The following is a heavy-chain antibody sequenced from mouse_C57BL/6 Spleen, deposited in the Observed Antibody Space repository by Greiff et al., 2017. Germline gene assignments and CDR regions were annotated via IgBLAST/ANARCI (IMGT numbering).Heavy chain of an antibody. J-gene: IGHJ4*01. D-gene: IGHD2-1*01. Sequence: EVQLQQSGPELVKPGASVKISCKASGYTFTDYYMNWVKQSHGKSLEWIGDINPNNGGTSYNQKFKGKATLTVDKSSSTAYMELRSLTSEDSAVYYCARSTMVPYYAMDYWGQGTSVTVSS. CDR2: INPNNGGT. V-gene: IGHV1-26*01. CDR3: ARSTMVPYYAMDY. CDR1: GYTFTDYY.